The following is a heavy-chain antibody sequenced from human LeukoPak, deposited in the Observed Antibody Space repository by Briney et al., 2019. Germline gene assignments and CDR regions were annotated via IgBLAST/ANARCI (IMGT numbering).Heavy chain of an antibody. CDR3: AASLGNGRYYYYYLDA. D-gene: IGHD2-8*01. J-gene: IGHJ6*03. V-gene: IGHV3-30*03. CDR2: ISYDGSNK. Sequence: GGSLRLSCAASGFTFSSYGMHWVRQAPGKGLEWVAVISYDGSNKYYADSVKGRFTASRDNSKSMLYLQLSTLRAEDTAVYYCAASLGNGRYYYYYLDAWGRGTTVTVSS. CDR1: GFTFSSYG.